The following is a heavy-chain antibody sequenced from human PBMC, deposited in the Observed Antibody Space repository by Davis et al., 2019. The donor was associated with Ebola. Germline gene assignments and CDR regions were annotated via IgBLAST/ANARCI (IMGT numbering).Heavy chain of an antibody. CDR2: MNPNSGNT. CDR1: GGTFSSYA. V-gene: IGHV1-8*02. CDR3: ASRIAAAAPFDY. J-gene: IGHJ4*02. Sequence: ASVKVSCKASGGTFSSYAISWVRQAPGQGLEWMGWMNPNSGNTGYAQKFQGRVTMTRNTSISTAYMELSSLRSEDTAVYYCASRIAAAAPFDYWGQGTLVTVSS. D-gene: IGHD6-13*01.